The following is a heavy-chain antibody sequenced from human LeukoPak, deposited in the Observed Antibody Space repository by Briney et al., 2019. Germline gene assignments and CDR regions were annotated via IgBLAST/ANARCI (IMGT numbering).Heavy chain of an antibody. CDR3: ARVRGDFETD. V-gene: IGHV4-59*01. CDR1: GDSISHSY. D-gene: IGHD3-16*01. Sequence: SETLSLTCTVSGDSISHSYWNWMRQPPGKGLEWIGYIYYSGSTTYNPSLKSRVTISVDTSKSQFSLKLISVTAADTAIYYCARVRGDFETDWGQGTLVTVSS. J-gene: IGHJ1*01. CDR2: IYYSGST.